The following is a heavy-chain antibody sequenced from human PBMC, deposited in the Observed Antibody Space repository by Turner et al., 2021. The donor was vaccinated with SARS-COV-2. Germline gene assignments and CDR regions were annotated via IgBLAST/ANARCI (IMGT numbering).Heavy chain of an antibody. CDR1: GFTFSSYG. Sequence: QVPLVESGGGVVQPGRSLTLSCAGSGFTFSSYGLHWVRQAPGKGLEWVAVIWYDGSNKYYADSVKGRFTISRDNSKNTLYLQMNSLRAEDTAVYYCARDGGYSGYAYFDYWGQGTLVTVSS. CDR2: IWYDGSNK. CDR3: ARDGGYSGYAYFDY. J-gene: IGHJ4*02. D-gene: IGHD5-12*01. V-gene: IGHV3-33*01.